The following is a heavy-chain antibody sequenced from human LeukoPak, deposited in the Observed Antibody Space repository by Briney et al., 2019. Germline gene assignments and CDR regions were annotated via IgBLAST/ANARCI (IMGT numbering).Heavy chain of an antibody. CDR2: LSGSGYNT. V-gene: IGHV3-23*01. CDR3: AKDPYGTRYFDY. J-gene: IGHJ4*02. CDR1: GFTFSSHA. D-gene: IGHD2-2*01. Sequence: GGSLRLSCAASGFTFSSHALSWVRRAPGKGLEWVSSLSGSGYNTYYADSVKGRFTISRDNSRNTVYLQMNSLRAEDTAVYYCAKDPYGTRYFDYWGQGTLVTVSS.